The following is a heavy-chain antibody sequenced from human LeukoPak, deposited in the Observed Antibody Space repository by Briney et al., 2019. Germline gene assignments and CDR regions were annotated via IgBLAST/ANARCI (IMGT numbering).Heavy chain of an antibody. V-gene: IGHV4-39*07. D-gene: IGHD5-12*01. CDR1: GGSSSSSSYY. CDR2: IYYSGST. Sequence: PSETLSLTCTVSGGSSSSSSYYWGWIRQPPGKGLEWIGSIYYSGSTYYNPSLKSRVTISVDTSKNQFSLKLSSVTAADTAVYYCARMGGYSGYATHWGQGTLVTVSS. CDR3: ARMGGYSGYATH. J-gene: IGHJ4*02.